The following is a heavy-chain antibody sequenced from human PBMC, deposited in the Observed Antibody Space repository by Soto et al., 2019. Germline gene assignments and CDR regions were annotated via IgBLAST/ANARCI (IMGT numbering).Heavy chain of an antibody. CDR2: INWDGGST. Sequence: SWGSPRLSCAASGFTFDDYGMSWVRQDPGKGLEWVSGINWDGGSTGYADSVKGRFTISRDNAKKSLYLQMNSLRAEDTALYYSGRDCRRWGFPYCHRGQGALVT. CDR1: GFTFDDYG. J-gene: IGHJ4*03. CDR3: GRDCRRWGFPYCH. V-gene: IGHV3-20*04. D-gene: IGHD2-15*01.